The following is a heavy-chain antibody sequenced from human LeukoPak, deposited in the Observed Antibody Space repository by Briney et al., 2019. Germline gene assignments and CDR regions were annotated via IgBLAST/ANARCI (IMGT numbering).Heavy chain of an antibody. CDR1: GFTFSSYA. CDR3: ATSPADYDILTGYPIGWFDP. J-gene: IGHJ5*02. V-gene: IGHV3-23*01. CDR2: ISGSGGST. Sequence: GGSLRLSCAASGFTFSSYAMSWVRQAPGKGLEWVSAISGSGGSTYCADSVKGRFTISRDNSKNTLYLQMNSLRAEDTAVYYCATSPADYDILTGYPIGWFDPWGQGTLVTVSS. D-gene: IGHD3-9*01.